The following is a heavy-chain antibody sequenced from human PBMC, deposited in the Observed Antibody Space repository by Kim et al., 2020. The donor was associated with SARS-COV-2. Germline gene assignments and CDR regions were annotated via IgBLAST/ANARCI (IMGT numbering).Heavy chain of an antibody. J-gene: IGHJ6*02. D-gene: IGHD6-6*01. CDR1: GGTFSSYA. Sequence: SVKVSCKASGGTFSSYAISWVRQAPGQGLEWMGGIIPIFGTANYAQKFQGRVTITADESTSTAYMELSSLRSEDTAVYYCAEGGWGSEYSSSSTLLDYYYYGMDVWGQGTTVTVSS. CDR3: AEGGWGSEYSSSSTLLDYYYYGMDV. V-gene: IGHV1-69*13. CDR2: IIPIFGTA.